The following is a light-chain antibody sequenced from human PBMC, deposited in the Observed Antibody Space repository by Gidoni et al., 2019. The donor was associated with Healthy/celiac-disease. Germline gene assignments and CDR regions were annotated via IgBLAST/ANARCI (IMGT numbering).Light chain of an antibody. J-gene: IGKJ2*01. CDR3: QHSYSTPRHT. V-gene: IGKV1-39*01. Sequence: DIQMTQSPSSMSASVGDRVTITCRASQSISSYLNWYQQKPGKAPKLLIYAASSLQSGVPSRFSGSGSGTDFTLTISSLQPEDFATYYGQHSYSTPRHTFGQGTKLEIK. CDR1: QSISSY. CDR2: AAS.